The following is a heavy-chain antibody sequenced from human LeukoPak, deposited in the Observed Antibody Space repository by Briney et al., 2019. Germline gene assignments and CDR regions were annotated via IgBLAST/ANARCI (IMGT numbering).Heavy chain of an antibody. CDR3: AKDPYRVVVATGNYLDP. CDR2: ISHDGSNI. V-gene: IGHV3-30*18. Sequence: GGSLRLSCAASGFTFSSYGMHWVRQAPGKGLEWVAVISHDGSNIYYGDSVKGRFSISRDNSKNTLYLQMNSLRAEDTAVYYCAKDPYRVVVATGNYLDPWGQGTLVTVSS. J-gene: IGHJ5*02. D-gene: IGHD2-15*01. CDR1: GFTFSSYG.